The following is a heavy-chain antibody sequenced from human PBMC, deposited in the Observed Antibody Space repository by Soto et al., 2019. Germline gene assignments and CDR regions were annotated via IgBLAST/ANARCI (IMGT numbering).Heavy chain of an antibody. D-gene: IGHD6-19*01. CDR3: ARDMQWLGFYYYGMDV. CDR2: INAGNGDT. Sequence: QVQLVQSGAEEKKPGASVKVSCKASGYTFTTYAIHWVRQAPGQRLEWMGWINAGNGDTKYSQRFQGRVTITKDTSASTAYMELRSLRSEDTAVYYCARDMQWLGFYYYGMDVWGQGTTVTVSS. J-gene: IGHJ6*02. CDR1: GYTFTTYA. V-gene: IGHV1-3*05.